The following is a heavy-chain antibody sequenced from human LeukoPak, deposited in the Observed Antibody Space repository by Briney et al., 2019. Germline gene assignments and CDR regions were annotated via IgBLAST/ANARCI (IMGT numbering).Heavy chain of an antibody. CDR2: IYPGDSDT. J-gene: IGHJ3*02. V-gene: IGHV5-51*01. CDR1: GYSFTSYW. CDR3: ARPITMIVVVDSSLAFDI. D-gene: IGHD3-22*01. Sequence: PGESLKISCKGSGYSFTSYWIGWVRQLPGKGLEWMGIIYPGDSDTRYSPSFQGQVTISADKSISTAYLQWSSLQASDTAMYYCARPITMIVVVDSSLAFDIWGQGTMVTVSS.